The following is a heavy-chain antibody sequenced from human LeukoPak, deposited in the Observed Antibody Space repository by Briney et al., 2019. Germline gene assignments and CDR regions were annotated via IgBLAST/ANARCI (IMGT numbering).Heavy chain of an antibody. CDR1: GYTLTQLS. Sequence: ASVKVSCKVSGYTLTQLSMHWVRQAPGKGLEWMGGFDPEDGETIYAQKFQGRVTMTEDTSTDTAYMELSSLRSEDTAVYYCATGLISSGWLFDYWGQGTLVTVSS. CDR3: ATGLISSGWLFDY. V-gene: IGHV1-24*01. CDR2: FDPEDGET. J-gene: IGHJ4*02. D-gene: IGHD6-19*01.